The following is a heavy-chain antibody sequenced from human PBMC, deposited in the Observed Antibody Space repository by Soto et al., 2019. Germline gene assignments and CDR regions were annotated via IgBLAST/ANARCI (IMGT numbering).Heavy chain of an antibody. CDR1: GFTFSSYD. J-gene: IGHJ5*02. CDR2: FSFYGRRDNT. CDR3: AKSLYDDHGGQQEP. Sequence: EVQLLESGGGLVQPGGSLRLSCVGSGFTFSSYDMTWVRQAPGKGLEWVSSFSFYGRRDNTYYADSVKGRFTISRDNSSKTVYQQIDNQRVEDKPGYYCAKSLYDDHGGQQEPWGQRTLVTVSS. D-gene: IGHD3-16*01. V-gene: IGHV3-23*01.